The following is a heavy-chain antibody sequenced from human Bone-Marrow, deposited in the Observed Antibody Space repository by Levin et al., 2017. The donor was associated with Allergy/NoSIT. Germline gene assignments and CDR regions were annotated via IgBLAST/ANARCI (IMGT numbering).Heavy chain of an antibody. CDR2: ISDTGYIT. Sequence: GASVKVSCAASGFTFSEYGMTWVRQAPGKGLEWVSAISDTGYITHYADFVKGRFTISRDNSKNTLYLQMNSLRAEDTAIYYCANRGGGGFCTGGVCCYYYYMDVWGKGTTVTVSS. CDR1: GFTFSEYG. J-gene: IGHJ6*03. V-gene: IGHV3-23*01. CDR3: ANRGGGGFCTGGVCCYYYYMDV. D-gene: IGHD2-8*02.